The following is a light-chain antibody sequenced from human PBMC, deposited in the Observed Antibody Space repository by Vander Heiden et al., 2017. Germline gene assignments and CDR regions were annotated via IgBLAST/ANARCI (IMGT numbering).Light chain of an antibody. V-gene: IGLV2-11*01. Sequence: QSALTQPRSVSGSPGQSVTISCTGTSSDVGGYNYVSWYQQHPGKAPKLMIYDGSKRPSGVPDRFSGSKSGNTAALTISGLQAEDGADYYCCSYAGSYTWVFGGGTKLTVL. J-gene: IGLJ3*02. CDR1: SSDVGGYNY. CDR3: CSYAGSYTWV. CDR2: DGS.